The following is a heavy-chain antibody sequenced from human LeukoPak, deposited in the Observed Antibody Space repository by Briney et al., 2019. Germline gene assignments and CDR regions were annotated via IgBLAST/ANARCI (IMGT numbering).Heavy chain of an antibody. D-gene: IGHD1-7*01. Sequence: SVKVSCKASGGTFSSYTISWVRQAPGQGLEWMGRIIPILGIANYAQKFQGRVTITTDESTSTAYMELSSLRSEDTAVYYCARARYNWNLGWFDPWGQGTLVTVSS. V-gene: IGHV1-69*02. CDR1: GGTFSSYT. J-gene: IGHJ5*02. CDR2: IIPILGIA. CDR3: ARARYNWNLGWFDP.